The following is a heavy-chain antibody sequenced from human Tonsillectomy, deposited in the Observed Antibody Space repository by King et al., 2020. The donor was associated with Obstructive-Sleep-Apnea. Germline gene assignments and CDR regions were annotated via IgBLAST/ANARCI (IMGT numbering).Heavy chain of an antibody. Sequence: HVQLVESGGGVVQPGRSLRLSCAASGFTFSSYGMQWVRQAPGKGLDWVALIWNDGSNKYYADSVKGRFTISRDNSKNTLFLQMSSLRAEDTAVYYCARGAYYYGSGNYPKGNWFDPWGQGTLVTVSS. V-gene: IGHV3-33*01. CDR2: IWNDGSNK. D-gene: IGHD3-10*01. J-gene: IGHJ5*02. CDR1: GFTFSSYG. CDR3: ARGAYYYGSGNYPKGNWFDP.